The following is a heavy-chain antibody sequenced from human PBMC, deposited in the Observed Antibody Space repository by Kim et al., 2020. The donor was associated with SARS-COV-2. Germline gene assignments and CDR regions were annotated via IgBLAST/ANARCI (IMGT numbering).Heavy chain of an antibody. CDR2: MYYSGST. CDR3: ARHRSIAGAGHYYFDY. J-gene: IGHJ4*02. Sequence: SETLSLSCTVSGGSISGSYYWGWIRQPPGKGLEWIGSMYYSGSTSYNPSLKSRVTISVDTPKNQFSLKLSSVTAADTAVYYCARHRSIAGAGHYYFDYWGQGTLVTVSS. V-gene: IGHV4-39*01. D-gene: IGHD6-13*01. CDR1: GGSISGSYY.